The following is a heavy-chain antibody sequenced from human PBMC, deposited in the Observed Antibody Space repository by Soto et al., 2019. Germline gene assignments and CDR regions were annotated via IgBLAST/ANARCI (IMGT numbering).Heavy chain of an antibody. CDR3: AIDESDDYVWGSYRS. Sequence: GASVKVSCKASGYTFTSHGISWVRQAPGQGLEWMGWISAYNGNTNYAQKLQGRVTMTTDTSTSTAYMELRSLRSDDTAVYYCAIDESDDYVWGSYRSWGQGTPVTVSS. J-gene: IGHJ5*02. CDR2: ISAYNGNT. CDR1: GYTFTSHG. V-gene: IGHV1-18*01. D-gene: IGHD3-16*02.